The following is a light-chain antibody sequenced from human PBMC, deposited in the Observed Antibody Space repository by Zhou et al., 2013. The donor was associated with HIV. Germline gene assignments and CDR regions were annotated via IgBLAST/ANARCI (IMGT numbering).Light chain of an antibody. CDR2: AAS. Sequence: DIQMTQSPSALSASVGDRVTITCRASQGISNSLAWYQQKPGKAPKLLLYAASRLESGVPSRFSGSGSGTDYTLTISSLQPEDFATYYCQQYNTYSPLTLGGGTKVEIK. J-gene: IGKJ4*01. CDR3: QQYNTYSPLT. V-gene: IGKV1-NL1*01. CDR1: QGISNS.